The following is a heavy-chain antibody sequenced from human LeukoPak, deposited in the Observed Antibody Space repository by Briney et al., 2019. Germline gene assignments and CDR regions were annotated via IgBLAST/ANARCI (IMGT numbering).Heavy chain of an antibody. CDR1: GYTFTSYG. V-gene: IGHV1-18*01. D-gene: IGHD3-9*01. Sequence: ASVKVSCKASGYTFTSYGISWVRQAPGQGLGWMGWISAYNGNTNYAQKLQGRVTMTTDTSTSTAYMELRSLRSDDTAVYYCARGPYDILTGYSTAEYFQHWGQGTLVTVSS. J-gene: IGHJ1*01. CDR2: ISAYNGNT. CDR3: ARGPYDILTGYSTAEYFQH.